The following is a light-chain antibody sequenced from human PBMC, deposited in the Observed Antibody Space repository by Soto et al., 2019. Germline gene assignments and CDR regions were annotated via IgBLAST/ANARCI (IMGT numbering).Light chain of an antibody. J-gene: IGLJ2*01. CDR1: SSNIGAGYD. V-gene: IGLV1-40*01. Sequence: QSVLTQPPSVSGAPGQRVTISCTGSSSNIGAGYDVHWYQQLPGTAPKLLIYGNSNRPSGVPDRLSGSKSGTSASLAITGLQAEDEADYYCQSYDRSLSVVVFGGGTKLTVL. CDR2: GNS. CDR3: QSYDRSLSVVV.